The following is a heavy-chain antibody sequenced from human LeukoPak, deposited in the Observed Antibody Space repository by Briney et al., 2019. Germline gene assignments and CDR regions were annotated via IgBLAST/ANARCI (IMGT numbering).Heavy chain of an antibody. CDR1: GDSLGTYY. CDR2: IYLGVST. D-gene: IGHD2-2*01. CDR3: ARWALKGYYADV. J-gene: IGHJ6*04. Sequence: PSETLSLTCTISGDSLGTYYWNWIRQPPGKGLEWIGYIYLGVSTNYNPSLKSRVTLSVDTSKNQFSLRLTSLTAADTATYYCARWALKGYYADVWGTGTTVIVSS. V-gene: IGHV4-4*09.